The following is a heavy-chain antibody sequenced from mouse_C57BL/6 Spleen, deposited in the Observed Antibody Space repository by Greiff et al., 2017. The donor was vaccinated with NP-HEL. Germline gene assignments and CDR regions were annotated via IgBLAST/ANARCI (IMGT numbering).Heavy chain of an antibody. V-gene: IGHV1-62-2*01. CDR1: GYTFTEYT. Sequence: VKLQQSGAELVKPGASVKLSCKASGYTFTEYTIHWVKQRSGQGLEWIGWFYPGSGSIKYNEKFKDKATLTADKSSSTDDMELSRLTSEDSAVYFCARHEEGYGNYERAMDYWGQGTSVTVSS. D-gene: IGHD2-10*02. CDR2: FYPGSGSI. J-gene: IGHJ4*01. CDR3: ARHEEGYGNYERAMDY.